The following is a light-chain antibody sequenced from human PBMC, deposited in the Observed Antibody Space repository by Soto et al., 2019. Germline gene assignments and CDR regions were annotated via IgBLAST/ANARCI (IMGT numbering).Light chain of an antibody. Sequence: DNQMSQSPSSLSASVGDRVTITFRASQGISGWLAWYQQRPEKAPKSLIYAASNLETGVPSRFSGSGSGTDFTFTISSLQPEDIATYYCQQYSHLITFGQGTRLEN. V-gene: IGKV1D-16*01. J-gene: IGKJ5*01. CDR1: QGISGW. CDR3: QQYSHLIT. CDR2: AAS.